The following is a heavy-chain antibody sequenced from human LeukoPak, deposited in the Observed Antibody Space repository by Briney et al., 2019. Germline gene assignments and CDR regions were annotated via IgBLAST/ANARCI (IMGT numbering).Heavy chain of an antibody. Sequence: SETLSLTCTVSGGSISSSSYYWGWIRQPPGKGLEWIGSIYYSGSTYYNPSLKSRVTISVDTSKNQFSLKLSSVTAADTAVYYCATQEHPSSGLGYWGQGTLVTVSS. CDR3: ATQEHPSSGLGY. CDR1: GGSISSSSYY. CDR2: IYYSGST. V-gene: IGHV4-39*01. D-gene: IGHD6-19*01. J-gene: IGHJ4*02.